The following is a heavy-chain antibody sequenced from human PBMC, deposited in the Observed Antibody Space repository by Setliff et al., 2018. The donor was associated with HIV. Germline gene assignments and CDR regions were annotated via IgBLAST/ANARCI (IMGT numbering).Heavy chain of an antibody. D-gene: IGHD3-10*01. V-gene: IGHV3-53*01. CDR1: GFTVSRFY. CDR3: ARGSYGSFDY. J-gene: IGHJ4*02. CDR2: IYSDGSS. Sequence: GGSLRLSCAASGFTVSRFYMSWVRQAPGKGLEWVSVIYSDGSSYYADSVRGRFTISRDNYKNTLFLQMSSLRAEDTAIYYCARGSYGSFDYWGLGTLVTVSS.